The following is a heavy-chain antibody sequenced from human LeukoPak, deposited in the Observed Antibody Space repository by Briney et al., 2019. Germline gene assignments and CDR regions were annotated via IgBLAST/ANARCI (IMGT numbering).Heavy chain of an antibody. Sequence: GGSLRLSCAASGFSFSSYSMNWVRQAPGKGLEWVSSISSSSSYIYYADSVKGRFTISRDNAKNSLYLQMNSLRAEDTAVYYCARDGEYCSGGGCPRVGYAFDIWGQGTMVTVSS. CDR3: ARDGEYCSGGGCPRVGYAFDI. V-gene: IGHV3-21*01. D-gene: IGHD2-15*01. J-gene: IGHJ3*02. CDR2: ISSSSSYI. CDR1: GFSFSSYS.